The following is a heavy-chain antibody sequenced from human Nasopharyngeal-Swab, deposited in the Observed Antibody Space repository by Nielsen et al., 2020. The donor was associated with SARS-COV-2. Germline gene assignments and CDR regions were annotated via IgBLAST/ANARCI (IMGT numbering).Heavy chain of an antibody. J-gene: IGHJ6*03. CDR3: ARGPPGYCSSTSCSYYYYYMDV. D-gene: IGHD2-2*03. CDR1: GYTFTSYY. Sequence: ASVKVSCKASGYTFTSYYMHWVRQAPGQGLEWMGIINPSGGSTSYAQKFQGRVTMTRDTSTGTVYMELSSLRSEDTAVYYCARGPPGYCSSTSCSYYYYYMDVWGKGTTVTVSS. V-gene: IGHV1-46*01. CDR2: INPSGGST.